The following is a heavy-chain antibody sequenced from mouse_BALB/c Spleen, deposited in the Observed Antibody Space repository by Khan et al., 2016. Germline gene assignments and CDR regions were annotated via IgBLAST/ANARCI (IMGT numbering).Heavy chain of an antibody. Sequence: QIQLVQSGPELKKPGETVKISCKASGYPFTDYSMHWVKQAPGKGLKWMGWINTETGEPTYADDFKGRFAFSLETSASTAYLQINNLKNEDTATYFCARAARATGAYWCQGTLVTVSA. CDR1: GYPFTDYS. CDR3: ARAARATGAY. D-gene: IGHD3-1*01. V-gene: IGHV9-2-1*01. CDR2: INTETGEP. J-gene: IGHJ3*01.